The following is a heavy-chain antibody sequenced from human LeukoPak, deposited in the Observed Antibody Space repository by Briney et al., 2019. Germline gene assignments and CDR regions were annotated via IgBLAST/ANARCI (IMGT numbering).Heavy chain of an antibody. Sequence: GESLRLCCAASGFTFSSYAMGWVRQAPGKVLEWVSTISASGVSTYYADYLKGQFTISRDNSKNTLYLQMNSLRAEDTAVYYCARFYGGSALDNWGQGTMVTVSS. CDR3: ARFYGGSALDN. D-gene: IGHD3-16*01. CDR1: GFTFSSYA. V-gene: IGHV3-23*01. J-gene: IGHJ3*02. CDR2: ISASGVST.